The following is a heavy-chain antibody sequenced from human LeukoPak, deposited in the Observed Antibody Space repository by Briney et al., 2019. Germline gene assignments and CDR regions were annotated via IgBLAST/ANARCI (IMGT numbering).Heavy chain of an antibody. J-gene: IGHJ4*02. CDR1: GFTFTGYF. V-gene: IGHV1-2*02. D-gene: IGHD3-10*01. CDR3: ARDSGERGSGSYLIAY. CDR2: INPNSGGT. Sequence: GASVKVSCKTSGFTFTGYFIHWVRQAPGQGLEWMGWINPNSGGTNYARKFQGRVSMTRDTSITTAYMEVSRLRSDDTAVYYCARDSGERGSGSYLIAYWGQGTLVTVSS.